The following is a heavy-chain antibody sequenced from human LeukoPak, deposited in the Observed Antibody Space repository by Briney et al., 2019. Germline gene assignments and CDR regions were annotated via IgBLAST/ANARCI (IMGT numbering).Heavy chain of an antibody. CDR3: ARGYDYGDYVGDFDY. J-gene: IGHJ4*02. V-gene: IGHV1-18*01. CDR1: GYTFTSYP. Sequence: ASVKVSCKASGYTFTSYPTSWVRQAPGRGLEWMGWITTYNGNTHYAQKLQGRVTMTTETSTSTAYMDLRGLRSDDTAVYYCARGYDYGDYVGDFDYWGQGTLVTVSS. CDR2: ITTYNGNT. D-gene: IGHD4-17*01.